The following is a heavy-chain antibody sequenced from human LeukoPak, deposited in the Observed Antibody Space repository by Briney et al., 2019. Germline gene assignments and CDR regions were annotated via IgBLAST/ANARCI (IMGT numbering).Heavy chain of an antibody. CDR3: AKDRLHGSAYYDFWSGSYYFDY. V-gene: IGHV1-18*01. Sequence: GASVKVSCKASGYTFTSYGISWARQAPGQGLEWMGWISAYNGNTNYAQKLQGRVTMTTDTSTSTAYMELRSLRSDDTAVYYCAKDRLHGSAYYDFWSGSYYFDYWGQGTLVTVSS. CDR2: ISAYNGNT. J-gene: IGHJ4*02. D-gene: IGHD3-3*01. CDR1: GYTFTSYG.